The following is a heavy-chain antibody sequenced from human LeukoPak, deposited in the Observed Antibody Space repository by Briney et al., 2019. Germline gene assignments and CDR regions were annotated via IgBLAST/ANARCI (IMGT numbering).Heavy chain of an antibody. V-gene: IGHV3-66*01. Sequence: GGSLRLSCAASGFTVSSNYMSWVRQAPGKGLEWVSVIYSGGSTYYADSVKGRFTISRDNSKNTLYLQMNSLRAEDTAVYYCASNPSSSWHYFDYRGQGTLVTVSS. CDR2: IYSGGST. CDR3: ASNPSSSWHYFDY. CDR1: GFTVSSNY. D-gene: IGHD6-13*01. J-gene: IGHJ4*02.